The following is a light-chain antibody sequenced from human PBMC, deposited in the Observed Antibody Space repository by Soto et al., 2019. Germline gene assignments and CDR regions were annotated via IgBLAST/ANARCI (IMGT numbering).Light chain of an antibody. CDR1: QSVSSSY. CDR2: GTS. Sequence: EDVLTQSPGTLSLSPGERATLSCRASQSVSSSYLAWYQQKPGQAPRLLIYGTSSSATGIPDRFSGSGSGTDFTLTISRLEPEDFAVYYCQQSGGSPLYTFGQGTKLEIK. J-gene: IGKJ2*01. CDR3: QQSGGSPLYT. V-gene: IGKV3-20*01.